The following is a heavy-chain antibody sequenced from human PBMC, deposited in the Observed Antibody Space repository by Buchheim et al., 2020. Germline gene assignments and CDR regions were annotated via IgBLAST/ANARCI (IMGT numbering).Heavy chain of an antibody. V-gene: IGHV1-46*04. Sequence: QVLLVQSGAEVKKPGASAKISCKTSGYTFGSYYMHWVRRAPGQGLEWMGIINPTSADTTYTERLQGRITMTRDTSTNTVYMELSSLISDDTAVYYCARSLDDYGGSLDYWGQGTL. J-gene: IGHJ4*01. CDR2: INPTSADT. CDR3: ARSLDDYGGSLDY. CDR1: GYTFGSYY. D-gene: IGHD4/OR15-4a*01.